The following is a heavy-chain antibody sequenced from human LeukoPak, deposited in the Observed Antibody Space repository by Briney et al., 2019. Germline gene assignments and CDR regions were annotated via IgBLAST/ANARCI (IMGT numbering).Heavy chain of an antibody. Sequence: GRSLRLSCAASGFTFSSYGMHWVRQAPGKGLEWVAVISYDGSNKYYADSVKGRFTISRDNSKNTLYLQMNSLRAEDTAVYYCARGIFGCFDYWGQGTLVTVSS. D-gene: IGHD3-3*01. CDR2: ISYDGSNK. V-gene: IGHV3-30*03. J-gene: IGHJ4*02. CDR1: GFTFSSYG. CDR3: ARGIFGCFDY.